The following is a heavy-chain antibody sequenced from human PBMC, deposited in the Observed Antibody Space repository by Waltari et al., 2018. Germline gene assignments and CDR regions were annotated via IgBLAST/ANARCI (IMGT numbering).Heavy chain of an antibody. V-gene: IGHV1-69-2*01. J-gene: IGHJ3*02. D-gene: IGHD3-10*01. Sequence: EVQLLQSGTELKKPGPTVKIPCQVSRYTFPDYYIHWVQQAPGKGPHWMGLVDPEDGETIYAEKFQGRVTITADTSTDTAYMELSSLRSEDTAVYYCATALGDRSSASRAFDIWGLGTMITVSS. CDR1: RYTFPDYY. CDR2: VDPEDGET. CDR3: ATALGDRSSASRAFDI.